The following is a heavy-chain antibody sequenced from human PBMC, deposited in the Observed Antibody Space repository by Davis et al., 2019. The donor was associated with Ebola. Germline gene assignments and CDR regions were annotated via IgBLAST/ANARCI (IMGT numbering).Heavy chain of an antibody. D-gene: IGHD5-12*01. V-gene: IGHV1-3*01. CDR2: INAGNGNT. J-gene: IGHJ4*02. CDR1: GYTFTSYA. Sequence: ASVKVSCKASGYTFTSYAMHWVRQAPGQRLEWMGWINAGNGNTKYSQKFQGRVTITRDTSASTAYMELSSLRSDDTAVYYCARGLGIVLSLTATSDFDYWGQGTLVTVSS. CDR3: ARGLGIVLSLTATSDFDY.